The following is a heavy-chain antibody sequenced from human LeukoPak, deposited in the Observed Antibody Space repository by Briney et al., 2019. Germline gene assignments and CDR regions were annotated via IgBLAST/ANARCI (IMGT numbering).Heavy chain of an antibody. J-gene: IGHJ4*02. Sequence: NTSETLSLTCTVSGGSISSGDYYWGWIRQPPGKGLERRGSIYNSGSTYYNPSLKSRGTITVDTSKKQFSLKLSSVTAADTAVYYCAVVVVAATPTTFDYWGQGTLVTVSS. CDR3: AVVVVAATPTTFDY. D-gene: IGHD2-15*01. CDR1: GGSISSGDYY. V-gene: IGHV4-39*01. CDR2: IYNSGST.